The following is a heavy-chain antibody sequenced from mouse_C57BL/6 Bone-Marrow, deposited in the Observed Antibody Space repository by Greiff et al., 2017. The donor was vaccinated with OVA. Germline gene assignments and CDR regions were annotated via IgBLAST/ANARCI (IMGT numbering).Heavy chain of an antibody. Sequence: DVHLVESGEGLVKPGGSLKLSCAASGFTFSSYAMSWVRQTPEKRLEWVAYISSGGDYIYYADTVKGRFTISRDNARNTLYLQMSSLKSEDTAMYYCTREESNWSFDYWGQGTTLTVSS. D-gene: IGHD2-5*01. CDR1: GFTFSSYA. CDR3: TREESNWSFDY. CDR2: ISSGGDYI. J-gene: IGHJ2*01. V-gene: IGHV5-9-1*02.